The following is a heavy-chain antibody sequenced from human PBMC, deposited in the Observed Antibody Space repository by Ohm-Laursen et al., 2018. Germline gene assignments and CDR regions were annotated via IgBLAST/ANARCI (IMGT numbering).Heavy chain of an antibody. CDR1: GGSISSFY. CDR2: IYYTGRS. J-gene: IGHJ4*02. D-gene: IGHD1-7*01. V-gene: IGHV4-59*01. CDR3: ARHQNYVPFDY. Sequence: SLSLTCTVSGGSISSFYWSWIRQPTGKGLEWIVYIYYTGRSNYNPALKSRVTLSEDTSKNHFSLKMRSVTAADTVVYYCARHQNYVPFDYWGQGTLVTVSS.